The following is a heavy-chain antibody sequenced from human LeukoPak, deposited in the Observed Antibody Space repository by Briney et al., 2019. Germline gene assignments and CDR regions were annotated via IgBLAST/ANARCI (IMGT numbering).Heavy chain of an antibody. CDR2: IIPIFGTA. CDR1: GGTFSSYA. V-gene: IGHV1-69*01. CDR3: ASSDYYDSSGLWGFDY. J-gene: IGHJ4*02. D-gene: IGHD3-22*01. Sequence: SVKVSCKASGGTFSSYAISWVRQAPGQGLEWMGGIIPIFGTANYAQKFQGRVTITADESTSTAYMELSGLRSEDTAVYYCASSDYYDSSGLWGFDYWGQGTLVTVSS.